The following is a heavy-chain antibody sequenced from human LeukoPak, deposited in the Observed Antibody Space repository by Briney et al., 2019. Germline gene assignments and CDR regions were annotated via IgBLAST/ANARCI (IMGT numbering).Heavy chain of an antibody. D-gene: IGHD2-2*01. CDR1: GGSISSYY. V-gene: IGHV4-59*01. Sequence: PSETLSLTCTVSGGSISSYYWSWIRQPPGKGLEWIGYIYYSGSTNYNPSLKSRVTISVDTSKNQFSLKLSSVTAADTAVYYCARGQYCSSTSCSYYYYYYMDVWGKGTTVTVSS. CDR2: IYYSGST. CDR3: ARGQYCSSTSCSYYYYYYMDV. J-gene: IGHJ6*03.